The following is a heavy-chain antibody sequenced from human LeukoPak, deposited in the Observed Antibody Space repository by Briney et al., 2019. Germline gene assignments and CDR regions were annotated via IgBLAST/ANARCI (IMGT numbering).Heavy chain of an antibody. CDR1: GFTFSRYG. V-gene: IGHV3-30*04. CDR2: ISYDGNVR. Sequence: GRSLRLSCAASGFTFSRYGINWVRQAPGKGPEWVAFISYDGNVRYHADFVEGRFTISRDSSKNTLYLQMSSLRPDDTAVYYCARDLGGADYWGQGTLVTVSS. J-gene: IGHJ4*02. CDR3: ARDLGGADY. D-gene: IGHD2-21*01.